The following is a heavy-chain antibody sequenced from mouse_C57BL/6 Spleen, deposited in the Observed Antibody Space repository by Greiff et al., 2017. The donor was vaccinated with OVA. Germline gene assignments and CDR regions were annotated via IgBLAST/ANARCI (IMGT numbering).Heavy chain of an antibody. CDR3: ARNDGYYDFDY. Sequence: QVQLQQPGAELVKPGASVKLSCKASGYTFTSYWMHWVKQRPGQGLEWIGMIHPNSGSTNYNEKFKSKATLTVDKSSSTAYMQLSSLTSEDSAVYYCARNDGYYDFDYWGQGTTLTVSS. CDR2: IHPNSGST. J-gene: IGHJ2*01. CDR1: GYTFTSYW. V-gene: IGHV1-64*01. D-gene: IGHD2-3*01.